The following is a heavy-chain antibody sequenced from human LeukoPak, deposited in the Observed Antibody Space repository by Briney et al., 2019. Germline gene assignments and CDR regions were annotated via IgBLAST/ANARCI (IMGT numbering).Heavy chain of an antibody. Sequence: SETLSLTCTVSGGSISSYYWSWIRQPPGKGLEWIGYIYYSGSTNYNPSLKSRVTISVDTSKNQFSLKLSSVTAADTAVYYCARQVGGTGVFDYWGQGTLVTVSS. CDR3: ARQVGGTGVFDY. D-gene: IGHD1-26*01. CDR1: GGSISSYY. V-gene: IGHV4-59*08. J-gene: IGHJ4*02. CDR2: IYYSGST.